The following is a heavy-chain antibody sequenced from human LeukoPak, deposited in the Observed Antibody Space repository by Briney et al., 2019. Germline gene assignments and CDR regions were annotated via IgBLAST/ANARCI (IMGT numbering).Heavy chain of an antibody. D-gene: IGHD6-19*01. CDR1: GGSMSPYH. CDR3: ARAVSGRFDY. V-gene: IGHV4-59*08. Sequence: SETLSLTCTVSGGSMSPYHWGWIREPPGKGLEWTGYIYYSGSTNYNPSLNSRVTISVDTSKNQFSLRLSSVTAADTAIYYCARAVSGRFDYWGQGTLVTVSS. J-gene: IGHJ4*02. CDR2: IYYSGST.